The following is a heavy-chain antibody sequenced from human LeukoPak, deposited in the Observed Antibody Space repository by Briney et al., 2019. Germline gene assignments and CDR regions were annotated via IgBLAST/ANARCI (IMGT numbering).Heavy chain of an antibody. J-gene: IGHJ4*02. D-gene: IGHD5-24*01. Sequence: GASVKVSCKSSGYTFTNYDINWVRQAPGQGLEWMGWISAYNRNTHYAQKFQGRVTTTTDTSTNTAYMELRSLTSDDTAVYHCARGDVYFDCWGQGTLVTVSS. V-gene: IGHV1-18*01. CDR2: ISAYNRNT. CDR3: ARGDVYFDC. CDR1: GYTFTNYD.